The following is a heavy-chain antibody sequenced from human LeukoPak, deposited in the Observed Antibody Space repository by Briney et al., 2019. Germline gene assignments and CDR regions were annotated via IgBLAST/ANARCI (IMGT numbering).Heavy chain of an antibody. D-gene: IGHD6-13*01. CDR3: ARGGHSSNWHNYYYYMDV. CDR1: GYTFTGYD. CDR2: MNPNSGNA. Sequence: ASVKVSCKASGYTFTGYDINWVRQATGQGLEWMGWMNPNSGNAGYAQKFQGRVTTTRNSSISTAYMELSSLKSEDTAVYYCARGGHSSNWHNYYYYMDVWGKGTTVTVSS. V-gene: IGHV1-8*03. J-gene: IGHJ6*03.